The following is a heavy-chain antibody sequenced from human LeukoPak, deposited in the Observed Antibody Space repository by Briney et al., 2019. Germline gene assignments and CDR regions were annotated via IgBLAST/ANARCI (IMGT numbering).Heavy chain of an antibody. J-gene: IGHJ6*02. CDR2: ISYDGSNK. V-gene: IGHV3-30-3*01. CDR3: AREDYGDSRIPYYGMDV. D-gene: IGHD4-17*01. Sequence: GGSLRLSCAASGFTISSYAIHWVRQAPGKGLEWVAVISYDGSNKYYADSVKGRFTISRDNSKNTLYLQMNSLRAEDTAVYYCAREDYGDSRIPYYGMDVWGQGTTVTVSS. CDR1: GFTISSYA.